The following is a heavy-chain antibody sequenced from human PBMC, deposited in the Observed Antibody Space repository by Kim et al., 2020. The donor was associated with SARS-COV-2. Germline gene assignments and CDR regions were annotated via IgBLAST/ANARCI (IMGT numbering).Heavy chain of an antibody. Sequence: DSVKDRFTISRDNSKNMVYLQMDSLRREDTAVYYCAREGWTSSQTAATMDYWGQGTLVGVSS. D-gene: IGHD2-2*01. CDR3: AREGWTSSQTAATMDY. J-gene: IGHJ4*02. V-gene: IGHV3-30*01.